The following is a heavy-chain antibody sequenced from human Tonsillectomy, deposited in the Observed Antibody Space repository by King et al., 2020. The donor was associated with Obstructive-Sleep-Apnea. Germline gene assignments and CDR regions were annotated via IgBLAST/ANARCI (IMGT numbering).Heavy chain of an antibody. J-gene: IGHJ4*02. CDR1: GFTFHNYW. CDR3: ARLRGEEDY. CDR2: IKGDGTDK. V-gene: IGHV3-7*01. Sequence: VQLVESGGDLVQPGGSLRLSCTVSGFTFHNYWMTWVRQAPGKGLGWGADIKGDGTDKYYEDSVKGRFTISRDNVKNTLYLQMNNLRAEDSGGYYCARLRGEEDYWGQGTLVTVSS. D-gene: IGHD3-16*01.